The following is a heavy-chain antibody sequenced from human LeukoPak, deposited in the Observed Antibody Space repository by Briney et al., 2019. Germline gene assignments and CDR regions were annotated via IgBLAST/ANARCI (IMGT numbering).Heavy chain of an antibody. J-gene: IGHJ6*02. Sequence: PGGSLRLSCAASGFTVSSNYMSWVRQAPGKGLEWVSVIYSGGSTYYADSVKGRFTISRDNSKNTLYLQMNSLRAEDTAVYYCASHSPTYYDILTGFAPLYYGMDVWGQGTTVTVSS. D-gene: IGHD3-9*01. V-gene: IGHV3-53*01. CDR2: IYSGGST. CDR3: ASHSPTYYDILTGFAPLYYGMDV. CDR1: GFTVSSNY.